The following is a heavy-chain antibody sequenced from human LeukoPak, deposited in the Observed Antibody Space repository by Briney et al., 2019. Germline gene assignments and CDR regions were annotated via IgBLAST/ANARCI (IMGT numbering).Heavy chain of an antibody. D-gene: IGHD3-22*01. V-gene: IGHV3-21*01. Sequence: PGGSLRLSCAASGFTFSSYSMNWVRQAPGKGLEWVSSISSSSSYIYYADSVKGRFTISRDNAKNSLYLQMNSLRAEDTAVYYCARDWVETMIVVVTGGFDYWGQGTLVTVSS. CDR3: ARDWVETMIVVVTGGFDY. CDR2: ISSSSSYI. J-gene: IGHJ4*02. CDR1: GFTFSSYS.